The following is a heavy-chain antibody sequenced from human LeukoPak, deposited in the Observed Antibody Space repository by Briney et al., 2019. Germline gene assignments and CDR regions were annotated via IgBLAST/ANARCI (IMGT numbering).Heavy chain of an antibody. CDR1: GYTFTSYA. D-gene: IGHD3-3*01. CDR2: INTNTGNP. V-gene: IGHV7-4-1*02. Sequence: ASVKVSCTASGYTFTSYAMNWVRQAPGQGLEWMGWINTNTGNPTYAQGFTGRFVFSLVTSVSTAYLQISSLKAEDTAVYYCARVAEYYDFWSGSEGWFDPWGQGTLVTVSS. CDR3: ARVAEYYDFWSGSEGWFDP. J-gene: IGHJ5*02.